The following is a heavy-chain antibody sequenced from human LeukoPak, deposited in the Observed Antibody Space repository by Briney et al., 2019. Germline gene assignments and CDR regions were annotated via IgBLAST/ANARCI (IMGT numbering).Heavy chain of an antibody. CDR2: IKQDGSEK. J-gene: IGHJ6*03. D-gene: IGHD3-3*01. CDR3: ARLRYHDFWSGYWKYYYYMDV. CDR1: GFTLSSYW. V-gene: IGHV3-7*01. Sequence: GGSLRLSCAASGFTLSSYWMSWVRQAPGKGLEWVANIKQDGSEKYYVDSVKGRFTISRDNAKNSLCLQMNSLRAEDTAVYYCARLRYHDFWSGYWKYYYYMDVWGKGTTVTVSS.